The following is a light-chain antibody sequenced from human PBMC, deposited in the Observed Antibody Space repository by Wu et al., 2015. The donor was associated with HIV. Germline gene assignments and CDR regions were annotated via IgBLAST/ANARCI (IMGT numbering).Light chain of an antibody. Sequence: DILLTQSPGTLPLSPGERATLSCRASQSVSSNLAWYQHKPGQAPRLLIYGASTRATGIPARFSGSGSGTEFTLTISSLQSEDFAVYYCQQYNNWPLGFGQGTKLEIK. CDR1: QSVSSN. J-gene: IGKJ2*03. CDR3: QQYNNWPLG. CDR2: GAS. V-gene: IGKV3-15*01.